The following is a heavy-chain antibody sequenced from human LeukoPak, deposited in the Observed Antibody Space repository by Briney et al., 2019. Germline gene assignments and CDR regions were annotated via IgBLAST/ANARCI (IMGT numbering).Heavy chain of an antibody. J-gene: IGHJ5*02. V-gene: IGHV3-30*02. CDR2: IRYDGSNK. Sequence: GGSLRLSCAASGFTFSSYGMHWVRQAPGKGLEWVAFIRYDGSNKYYADSVKGRFTISRDNSKNTLYLQMNSLRAEDTAVYYCAKVAFYSSGWYDWFDPWGQGTLVTVSS. D-gene: IGHD6-19*01. CDR3: AKVAFYSSGWYDWFDP. CDR1: GFTFSSYG.